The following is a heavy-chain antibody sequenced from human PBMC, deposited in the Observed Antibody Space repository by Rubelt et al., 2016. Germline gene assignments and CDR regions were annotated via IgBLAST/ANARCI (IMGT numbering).Heavy chain of an antibody. CDR2: IIPILGIA. J-gene: IGHJ4*02. D-gene: IGHD3-22*01. V-gene: IGHV1-69*04. CDR3: ARDWGYDKNFFPASD. Sequence: MGRIIPILGIANYAQKFQGRVTITADKSTSTAYMELSSLRSEDTAVYYCARDWGYDKNFFPASDWGQGTLVTVSS.